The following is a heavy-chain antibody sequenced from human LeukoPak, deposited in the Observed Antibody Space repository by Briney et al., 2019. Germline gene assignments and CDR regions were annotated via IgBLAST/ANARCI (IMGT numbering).Heavy chain of an antibody. CDR1: GGSFSGYY. CDR2: INQSGST. Sequence: SETLSLTCAVYGGSFSGYYGSWIRQPPGKGLEWIGEINQSGSTNYNPSLESRVTISVDTSKNQFSLKLSSVPAADTAVYYCARVRGIVATIGYYYYMDVWGKGTTVTVSS. V-gene: IGHV4-34*01. CDR3: ARVRGIVATIGYYYYMDV. D-gene: IGHD5-12*01. J-gene: IGHJ6*03.